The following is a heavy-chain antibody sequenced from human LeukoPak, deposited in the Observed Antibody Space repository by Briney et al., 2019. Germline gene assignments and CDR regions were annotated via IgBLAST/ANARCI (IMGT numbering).Heavy chain of an antibody. V-gene: IGHV3-21*01. CDR3: ARDPPHVWYGELLPSDY. Sequence: GGSLRLSCAASGFTFSSYSMNWVCQAPGKGLEWVSSISSSSSYIYYADSVKGRFTISRDNAKNSLYLQMNSLRAEDTAVYYCARDPPHVWYGELLPSDYWGQGTLVTVSS. D-gene: IGHD3-10*01. J-gene: IGHJ4*02. CDR2: ISSSSSYI. CDR1: GFTFSSYS.